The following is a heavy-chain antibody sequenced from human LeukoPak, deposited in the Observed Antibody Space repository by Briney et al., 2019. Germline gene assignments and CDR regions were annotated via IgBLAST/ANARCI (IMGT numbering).Heavy chain of an antibody. D-gene: IGHD4-17*01. CDR1: GFTFSSYG. J-gene: IGHJ6*02. CDR2: IWYDGSNK. CDR3: AREAGDYGYYYYGMDV. V-gene: IGHV3-33*01. Sequence: GGSLRLSCAASGFTFSSYGMHWVRQAPGKGLEWVAVIWYDGSNKYYADSVKGRFTISRDNTKNTLYLQMNSLRAEDTAVYYCAREAGDYGYYYYGMDVWGQGTTVTVSS.